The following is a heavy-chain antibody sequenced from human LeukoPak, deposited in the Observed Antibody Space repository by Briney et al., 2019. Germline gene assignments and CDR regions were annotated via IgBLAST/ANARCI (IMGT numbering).Heavy chain of an antibody. V-gene: IGHV4-4*07. CDR1: GGSISSYY. J-gene: IGHJ6*03. Sequence: PSETLSLTCTVSGGSISSYYWSWIRQPAGKGLEWIGRIYTSGSTNYNPSLKSRVTMSVDTSKNQFSLKLSSVTAADTAVYYCARAVYYYDSSGNYYYYMDVWGKGTTVTVSS. CDR2: IYTSGST. CDR3: ARAVYYYDSSGNYYYYMDV. D-gene: IGHD3-22*01.